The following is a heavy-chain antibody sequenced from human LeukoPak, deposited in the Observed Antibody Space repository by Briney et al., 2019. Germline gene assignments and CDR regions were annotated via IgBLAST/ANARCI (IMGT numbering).Heavy chain of an antibody. CDR1: GGSISSYY. CDR3: ARGRASGGYWYSDL. V-gene: IGHV4-39*07. CDR2: VHLGGGI. Sequence: SETLSLTCTVSGGSISSYYWGWIRQPPGKGLEWIGTVHLGGGIYYNPSLRSRVTVSRDTSRNLFSLNLNSVTAADTAVYYCARGRASGGYWYSDLWGRGTLVTVSS. J-gene: IGHJ2*01. D-gene: IGHD3-10*01.